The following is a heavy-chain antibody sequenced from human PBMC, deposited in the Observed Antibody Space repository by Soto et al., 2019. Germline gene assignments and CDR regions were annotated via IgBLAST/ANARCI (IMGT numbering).Heavy chain of an antibody. D-gene: IGHD3-10*01. V-gene: IGHV3-21*01. CDR3: ARGSLGDSPPTPSYYGMDV. CDR1: GFTFSSYS. Sequence: PGGSLRLSCAASGFTFSSYSMNWARQAPGKGLEWVSSISSSSSYIYYADSVKGRFTISRDNAKNSLYLQMNSLRAEDTAVYYCARGSLGDSPPTPSYYGMDVWGQGTTVTVSS. J-gene: IGHJ6*02. CDR2: ISSSSSYI.